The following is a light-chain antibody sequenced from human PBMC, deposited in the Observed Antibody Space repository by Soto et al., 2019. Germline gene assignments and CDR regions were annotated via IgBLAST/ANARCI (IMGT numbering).Light chain of an antibody. CDR1: QSVSSSY. V-gene: IGKV3-20*01. Sequence: DIVLTQSPGTLSLSPGESATLSCRASQSVSSSYLAWYQQKTGQAPRILIYGESSRATGIPDRLSGSGSGTDFNLTISSLEPEDFAVYYCQQYGSSPITCGQGTRLDIK. CDR2: GES. J-gene: IGKJ5*01. CDR3: QQYGSSPIT.